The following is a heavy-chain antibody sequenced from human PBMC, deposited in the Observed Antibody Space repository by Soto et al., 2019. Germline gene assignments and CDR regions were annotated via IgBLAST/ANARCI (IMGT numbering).Heavy chain of an antibody. Sequence: QVQLVQYGAEVKKPGASVTVSCTASGYTFTSYGISWVRQAPGQGLEWMGWISAYNGNTNYAQKLQGRVTLTTDTSTSTAYMELRSLRSDDTAVYYCARDSTFGYSYGYVYWGQGTLVTVSS. J-gene: IGHJ4*02. V-gene: IGHV1-18*01. CDR2: ISAYNGNT. CDR3: ARDSTFGYSYGYVY. D-gene: IGHD5-18*01. CDR1: GYTFTSYG.